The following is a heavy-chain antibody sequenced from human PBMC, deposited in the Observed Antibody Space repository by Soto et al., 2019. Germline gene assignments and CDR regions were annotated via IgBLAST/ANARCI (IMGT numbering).Heavy chain of an antibody. J-gene: IGHJ4*02. Sequence: QVQLVQSGAEVKKPGASVKVSCKASGYTFTSYDINWVRQAPGQGLEWMGWTNPKSGNTGYAQKFQGRVTMTRHSPISTAYMELNNLRSEDTAMYYCARTHGDLDYWGQGTLVTVSS. CDR2: TNPKSGNT. CDR1: GYTFTSYD. D-gene: IGHD4-17*01. V-gene: IGHV1-8*01. CDR3: ARTHGDLDY.